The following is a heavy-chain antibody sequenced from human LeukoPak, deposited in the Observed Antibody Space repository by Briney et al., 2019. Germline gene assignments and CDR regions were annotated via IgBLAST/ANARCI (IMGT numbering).Heavy chain of an antibody. J-gene: IGHJ4*02. CDR1: GFTFSSFG. CDR3: SRTIVAVRGAHDYFDY. V-gene: IGHV3-48*01. CDR2: ISSSSSTI. Sequence: PGGSLRLSCAASGFTFSSFGMNWVRQAPGKGLEWVSYISSSSSTIYYADSVKGRFTISRDNAKNSLYLQITSLRAEDTGVYYCSRTIVAVRGAHDYFDYWGRGTLVTVSS. D-gene: IGHD3-10*01.